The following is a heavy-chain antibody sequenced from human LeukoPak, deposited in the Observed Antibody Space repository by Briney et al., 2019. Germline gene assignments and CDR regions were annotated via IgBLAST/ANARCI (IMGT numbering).Heavy chain of an antibody. CDR2: INTGGGST. Sequence: GGSLRLSCAASGFTFSSYAMSWVRQAPGKGLEWVSGINTGGGSTAYADSVKGRFTISRDNPRNTLYMQMSSLRAEDTALYYCAIMHPYYDGNGYWVQWGQGTLVTVSS. J-gene: IGHJ4*02. CDR1: GFTFSSYA. V-gene: IGHV3-23*01. D-gene: IGHD3-22*01. CDR3: AIMHPYYDGNGYWVQ.